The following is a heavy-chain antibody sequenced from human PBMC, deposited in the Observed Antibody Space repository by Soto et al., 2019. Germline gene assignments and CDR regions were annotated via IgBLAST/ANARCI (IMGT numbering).Heavy chain of an antibody. Sequence: PGGSLRLSCAASGFTFSSYAMSWVRQAPGKGLEWVSAISGSGGSTYYADPVKGRFTISRDNSKNTLYLQMNSLRAEDTAVYYCAKEVVADRLMKYYYGMDVWGQGTTVTVSS. CDR2: ISGSGGST. D-gene: IGHD2-15*01. V-gene: IGHV3-23*01. J-gene: IGHJ6*02. CDR1: GFTFSSYA. CDR3: AKEVVADRLMKYYYGMDV.